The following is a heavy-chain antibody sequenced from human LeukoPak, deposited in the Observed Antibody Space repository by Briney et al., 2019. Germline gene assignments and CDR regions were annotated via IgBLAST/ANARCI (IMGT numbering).Heavy chain of an antibody. CDR3: ARDAYATSDSPHFTY. D-gene: IGHD2-2*01. CDR2: INAGNGNT. Sequence: GASVKVSCKASGYTFTSYAMHWVRQAPGQRLEWMGWINAGNGNTKYSQKFQGRVTITRDTSASTAYMELSSLRSEDTAVYFCARDAYATSDSPHFTYWGQGTLVTVSS. CDR1: GYTFTSYA. J-gene: IGHJ4*02. V-gene: IGHV1-3*01.